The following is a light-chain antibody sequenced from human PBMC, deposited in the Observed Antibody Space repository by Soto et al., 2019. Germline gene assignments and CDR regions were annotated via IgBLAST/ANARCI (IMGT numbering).Light chain of an antibody. CDR3: SSYTTSTTRV. J-gene: IGLJ3*02. V-gene: IGLV2-14*01. CDR1: NSDVGYYNY. CDR2: EVT. Sequence: QSVLTQPASVSGSPGQSITISCTGTNSDVGYYNYVSWYQQHPGKAPKLIVYEVTNRPSGISNRFSGSKSGNTASLTISGLQAEDEADYYCSSYTTSTTRVFGGGTKVTVL.